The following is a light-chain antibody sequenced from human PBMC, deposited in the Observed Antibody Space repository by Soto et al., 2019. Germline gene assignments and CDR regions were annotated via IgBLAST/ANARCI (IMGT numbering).Light chain of an antibody. J-gene: IGKJ1*01. Sequence: DIQMTQSPSSLSAAVGDRVTITCRASQGISSYLAWYQQKPGKAPKLLIYDASSLESGVPSRFSGSGSGTEFTLTISSLQPDDFATYYCQQYNSYSLSFGQGTKVDI. CDR1: QGISSY. CDR2: DAS. CDR3: QQYNSYSLS. V-gene: IGKV1-5*01.